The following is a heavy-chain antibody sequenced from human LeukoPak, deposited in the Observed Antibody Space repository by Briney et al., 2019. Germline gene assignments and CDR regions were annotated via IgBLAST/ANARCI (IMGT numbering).Heavy chain of an antibody. CDR1: GFTFSSYW. CDR3: ARGEGGSYGYDYYFDY. D-gene: IGHD5-18*01. Sequence: GGSLRLSCAASGFTFSSYWMHWVRQAPGKGLVRVSRINTDGSSTSYADSVKGRFTISRDNAKNTLYLQMNSLRAEDTAVYYCARGEGGSYGYDYYFDYWGQGTLVTVSS. V-gene: IGHV3-74*01. J-gene: IGHJ4*02. CDR2: INTDGSST.